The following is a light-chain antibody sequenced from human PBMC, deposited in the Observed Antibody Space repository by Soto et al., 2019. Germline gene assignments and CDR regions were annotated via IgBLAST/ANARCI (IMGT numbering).Light chain of an antibody. CDR1: PSISFL. V-gene: IGKV1-5*01. CDR2: DAS. Sequence: DIQMHQSPSTLSASVGARVTITCLASPSISFLLAWYQQKPGSAPNLLIYDASTLVVGVPSRFSGRGSGTELTCTISILQPEDFRSYYCQQSHSCPLAYGGGTRVEIK. CDR3: QQSHSCPLA. J-gene: IGKJ4*01.